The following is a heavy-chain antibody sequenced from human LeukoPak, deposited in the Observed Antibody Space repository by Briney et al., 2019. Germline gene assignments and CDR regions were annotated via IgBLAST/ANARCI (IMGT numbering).Heavy chain of an antibody. V-gene: IGHV4-34*01. CDR3: ARSWHSGFKHDAYDM. J-gene: IGHJ3*02. Sequence: SETLSLTCAVYGGSFSGYYWSWIRQPPGKGLEWIGEINHSGSTNYNPSLKSRVTISVDTSKNQFSLKLSSVTAADTAVYYCARSWHSGFKHDAYDMWGQGTMVTVPS. CDR2: INHSGST. D-gene: IGHD5-12*01. CDR1: GGSFSGYY.